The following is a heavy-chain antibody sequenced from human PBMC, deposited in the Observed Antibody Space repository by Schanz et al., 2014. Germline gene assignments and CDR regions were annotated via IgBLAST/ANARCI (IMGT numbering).Heavy chain of an antibody. D-gene: IGHD2-15*01. Sequence: EVQLLESGGGLVQPGGSLRLSCAASGFTFSIYGMSWVRQAPGKGLEWVSAISGSGASTYYADSVKGRFTISRDNSNNTVYLQMNNLRAEDTAVYYCAREDCSATSCYFRSWGQGTLVTVSS. CDR2: ISGSGAST. CDR3: AREDCSATSCYFRS. V-gene: IGHV3-23*01. CDR1: GFTFSIYG. J-gene: IGHJ4*02.